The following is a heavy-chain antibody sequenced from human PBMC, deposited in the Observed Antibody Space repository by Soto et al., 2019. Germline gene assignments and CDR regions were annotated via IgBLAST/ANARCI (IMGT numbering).Heavy chain of an antibody. CDR1: DGSFSGYY. Sequence: QVQLQQWGAGLLKPSETLSLTCAVYDGSFSGYYWSWIRQPPGKGLEWIGEINHSGSTNYNPSLKSRVTISVDTSKNQFSLMLSSVTAADTAVYYCARAPVRMGFDPWGQGTLVTVSS. D-gene: IGHD1-26*01. J-gene: IGHJ5*02. CDR2: INHSGST. CDR3: ARAPVRMGFDP. V-gene: IGHV4-34*01.